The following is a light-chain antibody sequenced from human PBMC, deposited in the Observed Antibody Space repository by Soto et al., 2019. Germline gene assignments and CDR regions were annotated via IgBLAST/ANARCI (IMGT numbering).Light chain of an antibody. V-gene: IGKV1-5*03. CDR3: QQYQTDSFT. CDR1: ENIGVW. J-gene: IGKJ1*01. CDR2: KXS. Sequence: DIPMTEAPSTLSASVRDXVTINCRPTENIGVWLRWXQQKQGXAPKXXXDKXSSLQRGGPSRLSGGGSATAVTLTSSRLHPADFSNYYFQQYQTDSFTFGQGTKVDIK.